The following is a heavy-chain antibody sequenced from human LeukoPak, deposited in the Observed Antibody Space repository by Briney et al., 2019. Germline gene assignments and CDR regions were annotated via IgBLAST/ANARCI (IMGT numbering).Heavy chain of an antibody. D-gene: IGHD3-10*01. V-gene: IGHV3-21*01. CDR2: ISSSSSYI. Sequence: GGSLRLSCAASRFTFTNYSMNWVRQAPGKGLEWVSSISSSSSYIYYADSVKGRFTISRDNAKNSLYLQMNSLRAEDTAVYYCARSYGSGSYLDYWGQGTLVTVSS. CDR1: RFTFTNYS. J-gene: IGHJ4*02. CDR3: ARSYGSGSYLDY.